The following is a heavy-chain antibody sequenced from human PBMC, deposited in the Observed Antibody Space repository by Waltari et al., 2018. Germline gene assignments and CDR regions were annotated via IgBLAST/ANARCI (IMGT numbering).Heavy chain of an antibody. CDR3: ARLGGTYFPFDY. CDR2: IYPSGRT. Sequence: QVQLQESGPGLVKPSETLSLTCSVTGYSISTGYYWPWIRQPPGKGLEWIGSIYPSGRTFYNLSLKSRVTISVDTSKNQFSLKLSSVTAADRAVYFCARLGGTYFPFDYWGQGALVTVSS. J-gene: IGHJ4*02. V-gene: IGHV4-38-2*02. CDR1: GYSISTGYY. D-gene: IGHD1-26*01.